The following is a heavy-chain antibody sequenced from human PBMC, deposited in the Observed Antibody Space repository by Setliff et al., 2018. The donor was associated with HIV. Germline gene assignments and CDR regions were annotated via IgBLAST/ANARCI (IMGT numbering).Heavy chain of an antibody. V-gene: IGHV1-3*01. CDR1: GYGFSSYW. J-gene: IGHJ3*02. CDR3: ARKWPGSEKAFDI. CDR2: INPGDGNT. Sequence: GESLKISCQGSGYGFSSYWIGWVRQMPGKGLEWMGWINPGDGNTISSQEFQGRVTITGDTSATTAYMELSSLRSEDTAVYYCARKWPGSEKAFDIWGQGTMVTVSS. D-gene: IGHD5-12*01.